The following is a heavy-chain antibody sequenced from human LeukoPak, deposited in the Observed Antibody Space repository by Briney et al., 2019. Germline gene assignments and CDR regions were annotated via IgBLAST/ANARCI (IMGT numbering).Heavy chain of an antibody. CDR3: GRANGSGSYYPFDY. Sequence: ASVKVSCKASGYTFTGYYMHWVRQAPGQGLEWMGWINPNSGGTNYAQKFQGRVTMTRDTSISTAYMELSRLRSDDTAVYYCGRANGSGSYYPFDYWGQGTLVTVSS. CDR2: INPNSGGT. V-gene: IGHV1-2*02. D-gene: IGHD3-10*01. CDR1: GYTFTGYY. J-gene: IGHJ4*02.